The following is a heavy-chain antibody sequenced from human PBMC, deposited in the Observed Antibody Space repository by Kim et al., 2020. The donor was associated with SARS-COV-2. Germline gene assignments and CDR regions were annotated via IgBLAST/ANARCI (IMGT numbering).Heavy chain of an antibody. Sequence: LSLTCAASGFTFSSYSMNWVRQAPGKGLEWVSSISSSSSYIYYADSVKGRFTISRDNAKNSLYLQMNSLRAEDTAVYYCARDEEGQYGMDVWGQGTT. J-gene: IGHJ6*02. CDR2: ISSSSSYI. CDR1: GFTFSSYS. V-gene: IGHV3-21*01. CDR3: ARDEEGQYGMDV.